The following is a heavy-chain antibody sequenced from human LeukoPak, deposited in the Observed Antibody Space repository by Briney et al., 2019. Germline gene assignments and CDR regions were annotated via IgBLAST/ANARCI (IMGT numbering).Heavy chain of an antibody. D-gene: IGHD1-26*01. CDR1: GGSISSSSYF. Sequence: PSETLSLTCTVSGGSISSSSYFWNWIRQSPPKGLEWIGYFYHNGGTSYNPSLRSRVTISVDSSQKRLSLQVTSMTAADTAIYYCAGGRMGRYYDHWGQGTLVAVST. J-gene: IGHJ4*02. CDR2: FYHNGGT. V-gene: IGHV4-61*05. CDR3: AGGRMGRYYDH.